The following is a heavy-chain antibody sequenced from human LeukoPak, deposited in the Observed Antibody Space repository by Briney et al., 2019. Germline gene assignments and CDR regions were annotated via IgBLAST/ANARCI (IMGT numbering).Heavy chain of an antibody. Sequence: ASVKVSCKASGYTFTGYFMHWVRQAPGQGLEWMGRINPNSGGTNYAQKFQGRVTMARHTSISTAYMELSRLRSDDTAVYYCARDLGSGSYYNVKYYYYMDVWGKGTTVTVSS. D-gene: IGHD3-10*01. J-gene: IGHJ6*03. V-gene: IGHV1-2*06. CDR3: ARDLGSGSYYNVKYYYYMDV. CDR1: GYTFTGYF. CDR2: INPNSGGT.